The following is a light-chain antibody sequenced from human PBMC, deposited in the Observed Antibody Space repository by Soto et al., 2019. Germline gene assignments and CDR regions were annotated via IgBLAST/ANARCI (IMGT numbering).Light chain of an antibody. J-gene: IGKJ1*01. CDR3: QQRNTWPQT. V-gene: IGKV3-11*01. Sequence: EIVLRQSPATLSLSPGARAPLSCRASQSVSNYLAWYQQKPGQAPRLLMYDASNRATGVPARFSGSGSGTDFTLTISSLEPEDFAIYYCQQRNTWPQTFGQGTKVDIK. CDR1: QSVSNY. CDR2: DAS.